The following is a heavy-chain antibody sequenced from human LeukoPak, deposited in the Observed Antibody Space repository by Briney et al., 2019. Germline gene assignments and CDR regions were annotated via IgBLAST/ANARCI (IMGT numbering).Heavy chain of an antibody. J-gene: IGHJ4*02. Sequence: SVKVSCKASGGTFSSYAISWVRQAPGQGLEWMGRIIPIFGTANYAQKFQGRVTITTGESTSTAYMELSSLRSEDTAVYYCARSWYYYDSSGYLFDYWGQGTLVTVSS. CDR2: IIPIFGTA. CDR1: GGTFSSYA. CDR3: ARSWYYYDSSGYLFDY. V-gene: IGHV1-69*05. D-gene: IGHD3-22*01.